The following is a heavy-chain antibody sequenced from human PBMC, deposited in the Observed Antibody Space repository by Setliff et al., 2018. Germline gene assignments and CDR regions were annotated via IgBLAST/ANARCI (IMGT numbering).Heavy chain of an antibody. J-gene: IGHJ4*02. D-gene: IGHD1-7*01. V-gene: IGHV4-61*09. CDR2: IYTSWST. CDR3: ARLREDNDWNYRGLKQAAYYFDN. Sequence: SETLSLTCTVSGDSISSRRNYWGWFRQPAGKELEWIGQIYTSWSTYYNPSLKSRVTISVDTSKNQVSLKLSSVTASDTAVYYCARLREDNDWNYRGLKQAAYYFDNWGQEALVTVSS. CDR1: GDSISSRRNY.